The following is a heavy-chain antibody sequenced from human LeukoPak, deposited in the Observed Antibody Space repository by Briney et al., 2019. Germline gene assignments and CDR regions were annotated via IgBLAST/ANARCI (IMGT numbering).Heavy chain of an antibody. CDR2: IYYSGST. Sequence: SETLSLTCTVSGYSISSGYYWGWIRQPPGQGLEWIGSIYYSGSTYYNPSLKSRVTISVDTSKNQFSLKLSSVTAADTAVYYCARVTRVGYYFDYWGQGTLVTVSS. J-gene: IGHJ4*02. CDR3: ARVTRVGYYFDY. V-gene: IGHV4-38-2*02. D-gene: IGHD4-17*01. CDR1: GYSISSGYY.